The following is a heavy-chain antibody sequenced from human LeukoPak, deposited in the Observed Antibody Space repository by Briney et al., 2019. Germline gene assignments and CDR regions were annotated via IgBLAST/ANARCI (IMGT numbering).Heavy chain of an antibody. V-gene: IGHV1-2*02. D-gene: IGHD3-10*01. CDR3: ALKMGSGSYYLDY. CDR2: INPNSGGT. CDR1: GFTFSSYG. Sequence: PGRSLRLSCAASGFTFSSYGMHWVRQAPGQGLEWMGGINPNSGGTNYAQKFQGRVTMTRDTSISTAYMELSGLRSDDTAVYYCALKMGSGSYYLDYWGQGTLVTVSS. J-gene: IGHJ4*02.